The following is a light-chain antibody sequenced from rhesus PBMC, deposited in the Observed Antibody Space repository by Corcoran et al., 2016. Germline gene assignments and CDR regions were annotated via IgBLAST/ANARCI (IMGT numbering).Light chain of an antibody. V-gene: IGKV1S12*01. CDR3: QHYYDNPLT. CDR2: AAS. J-gene: IGKJ4*01. Sequence: DIQMTQSPSALSASVGDRVTIFCRASQNIYSNLAWYQQKPGKAPKLLIDAASSLQTGIPSRFSGNGSGTEFTLTISSLQPEDSAAYYCQHYYDNPLTFGGETKVELE. CDR1: QNIYSN.